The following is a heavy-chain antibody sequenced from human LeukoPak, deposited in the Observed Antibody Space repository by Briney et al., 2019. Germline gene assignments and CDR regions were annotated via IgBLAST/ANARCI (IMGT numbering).Heavy chain of an antibody. CDR1: GFTFSSYA. D-gene: IGHD2-21*01. CDR3: ARDLKLAYCGGDCYSDLSDFDY. Sequence: GGSLRLSCAASGFTFSSYAMHWVRQAPGKGLEWVAVISYDGSNKYYADSEKGRFTISRDNSKNTLYLQMNSLRAEDTAVYYCARDLKLAYCGGDCYSDLSDFDYWGQGTLVTVSS. V-gene: IGHV3-30-3*01. J-gene: IGHJ4*02. CDR2: ISYDGSNK.